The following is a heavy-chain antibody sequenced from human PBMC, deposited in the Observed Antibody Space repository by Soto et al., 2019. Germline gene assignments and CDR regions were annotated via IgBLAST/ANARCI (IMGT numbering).Heavy chain of an antibody. J-gene: IGHJ3*02. CDR3: ARAHRYYAYPDI. CDR2: IHYSETI. CDR1: GASVNSGDYY. D-gene: IGHD3-10*01. V-gene: IGHV4-30-4*01. Sequence: QVQLQESGPGLVKASQTLSLTCTVSGASVNSGDYYWSWVRQPPGRGLEWIGYIHYSETIYYNPSLKSRVLILVETFKNQFSLEVSSVTAADTAVYYCARAHRYYAYPDIWGQGTTVTVSS.